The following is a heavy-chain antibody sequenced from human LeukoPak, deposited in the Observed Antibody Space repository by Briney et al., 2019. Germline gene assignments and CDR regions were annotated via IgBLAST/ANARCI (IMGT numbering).Heavy chain of an antibody. V-gene: IGHV4-59*01. CDR2: IYYSGST. Sequence: PSETLSLTCTVSGGSISSYYWSWIRQPPGKGLEWIGYIYYSGSTNYNPSLKSRVTISVDTSKNQFSLKLSSVTAADTAVYYCARVFDSSGYFGSYYYYYYMDVWGKGTTITISS. CDR1: GGSISSYY. D-gene: IGHD3-22*01. J-gene: IGHJ6*03. CDR3: ARVFDSSGYFGSYYYYYYMDV.